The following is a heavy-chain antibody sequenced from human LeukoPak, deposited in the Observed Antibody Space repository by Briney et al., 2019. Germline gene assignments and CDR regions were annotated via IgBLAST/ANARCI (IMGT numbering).Heavy chain of an antibody. CDR1: GATFSSYA. V-gene: IGHV1-69*13. J-gene: IGHJ4*02. CDR2: IIPIFGTA. D-gene: IGHD2-21*02. Sequence: ASVKVSCKASGATFSSYAISWMRQAPGQGLEWMGGIIPIFGTANYAQKFQGRVTITADESTSTAYMELSSLRSEDTAVYYCASARHIVVVTANGGYFDYWGQGTLVTVSS. CDR3: ASARHIVVVTANGGYFDY.